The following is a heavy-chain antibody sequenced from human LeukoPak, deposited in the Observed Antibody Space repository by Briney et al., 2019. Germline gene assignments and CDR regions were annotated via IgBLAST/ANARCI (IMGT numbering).Heavy chain of an antibody. CDR1: GGSISTTNYY. Sequence: SETLSLTCTVSGGSISTTNYYWGWIRRPPGGDLEWIGSIYSSGNTYYNPSLESRVTISVDTSKNQLSLKLTSATAADTSVYYCARHSGLRSPFDPWGQGTLVTVSS. J-gene: IGHJ5*02. CDR3: ARHSGLRSPFDP. CDR2: IYSSGNT. D-gene: IGHD3-3*01. V-gene: IGHV4-39*01.